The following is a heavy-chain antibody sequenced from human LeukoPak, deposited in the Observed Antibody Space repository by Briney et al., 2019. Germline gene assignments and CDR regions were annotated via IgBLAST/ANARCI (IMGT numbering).Heavy chain of an antibody. CDR2: INPNSGGT. V-gene: IGHV1-2*02. J-gene: IGHJ5*02. CDR1: GYTFTGYY. D-gene: IGHD3-16*02. CDR3: ARDNSVGDIAWWFDP. Sequence: ASVKVSCKASGYTFTGYYMHWVRQAPGQGLDWMGWINPNSGGTNYAQKFQGRVTMTRDTSISTAYMELSSLRSEDTAVYYCARDNSVGDIAWWFDPWGQGTLVTVSS.